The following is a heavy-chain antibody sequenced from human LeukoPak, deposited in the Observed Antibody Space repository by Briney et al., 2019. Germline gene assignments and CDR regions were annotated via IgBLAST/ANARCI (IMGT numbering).Heavy chain of an antibody. Sequence: PSETLSLTCAVYGGSFSGYYWSWIRQPPGKGLEWIGEINHSGSTNYNPSLKSRVTISVDTSKNQFSLKLSSVTAADTAVYYCARGAPYSSSWYRGPYYYYMDVWGKGTTVTVSS. CDR2: INHSGST. CDR3: ARGAPYSSSWYRGPYYYYMDV. V-gene: IGHV4-34*01. J-gene: IGHJ6*03. CDR1: GGSFSGYY. D-gene: IGHD6-13*01.